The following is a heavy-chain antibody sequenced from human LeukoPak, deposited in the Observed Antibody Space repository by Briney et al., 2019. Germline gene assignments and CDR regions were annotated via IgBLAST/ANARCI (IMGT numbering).Heavy chain of an antibody. CDR3: AKDKGGERIAAAYYFDY. J-gene: IGHJ4*02. V-gene: IGHV3-9*01. CDR2: ISWNSGSI. Sequence: GGSLRLSCAASGFTFDDYAMHWVRQAPGKGLEWVSGISWNSGSIGYADSVKGRFTISRDNAKNSLYLQMNSLRAEDTALYYCAKDKGGERIAAAYYFDYWGQGTLVTVSS. D-gene: IGHD6-13*01. CDR1: GFTFDDYA.